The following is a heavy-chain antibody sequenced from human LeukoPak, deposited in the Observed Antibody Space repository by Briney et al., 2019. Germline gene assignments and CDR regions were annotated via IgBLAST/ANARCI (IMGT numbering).Heavy chain of an antibody. Sequence: GGSLRLSCAASGFTFSSYAMSWVRQAPGKGLEWVSDISGSGGSTYYADFVKGRFTISRDNSKNTLYLQMNSLRAEDTAVYYCAKVMTVTTITDAFNNWGQGTMVTVSS. CDR3: AKVMTVTTITDAFNN. CDR1: GFTFSSYA. V-gene: IGHV3-23*01. J-gene: IGHJ3*02. D-gene: IGHD4-17*01. CDR2: ISGSGGST.